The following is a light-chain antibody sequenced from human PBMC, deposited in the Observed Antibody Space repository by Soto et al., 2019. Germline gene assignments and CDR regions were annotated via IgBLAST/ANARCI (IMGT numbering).Light chain of an antibody. V-gene: IGKV3-20*01. CDR1: QSVTSSY. CDR2: GAS. CDR3: QQYATSPTWT. J-gene: IGKJ1*01. Sequence: EILLTQSPGTLSLSPGERATLSCRASQSVTSSYLACYQQRPGQAPRLLIYGASSRATGIPDRFSGSGSGTDFTLTISRLEPEDFAVYYCQQYATSPTWTFGQGTKVDIK.